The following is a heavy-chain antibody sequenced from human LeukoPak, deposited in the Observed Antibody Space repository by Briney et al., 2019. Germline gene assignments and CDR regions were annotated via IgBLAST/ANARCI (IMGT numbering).Heavy chain of an antibody. CDR2: ISGSSSHI. D-gene: IGHD4/OR15-4a*01. V-gene: IGHV3-21*01. J-gene: IGHJ5*02. CDR3: VRIPNSANFPNWFDP. Sequence: GGSLRLSCAASGFTFSSYNINWVRQAPGKGLEWISSISGSSSHIYYADSVKGRFTISRDNAKDSLYLQMNSLRAEDTALYYCVRIPNSANFPNWFDPWGQGTLVTVSS. CDR1: GFTFSSYN.